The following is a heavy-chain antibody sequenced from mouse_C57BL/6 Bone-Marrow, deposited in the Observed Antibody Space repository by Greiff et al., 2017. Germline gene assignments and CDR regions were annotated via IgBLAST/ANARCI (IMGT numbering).Heavy chain of an antibody. CDR1: GYTFTGYW. V-gene: IGHV1-9*01. CDR2: ILPGSGST. Sequence: VQLQESGAELMKPGASVKLSCKATGYTFTGYWIEWVKQRPGHGLEWIGEILPGSGSTNYNEKFKGKATFTADTSSNTAYMQLSSLTTEDSAIYYGAREGFYSNYVYWYFDVWGTGTTVTVSS. D-gene: IGHD2-5*01. CDR3: AREGFYSNYVYWYFDV. J-gene: IGHJ1*03.